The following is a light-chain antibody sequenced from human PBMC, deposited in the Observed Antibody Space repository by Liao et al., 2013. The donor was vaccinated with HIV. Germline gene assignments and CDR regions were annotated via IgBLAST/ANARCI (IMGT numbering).Light chain of an antibody. CDR1: SIGSKS. CDR2: YDN. V-gene: IGLV3-21*01. J-gene: IGLJ3*02. Sequence: SYELTQPPSVSVAPGKTASITCGGNSIGSKSVHWYQQKPGQAPVLVIYYDNDRPSGIPERFSGSNSGNTATLTISGTQAMDEADYYCQAWDSSTEVFGGGTKLTVL. CDR3: QAWDSSTEV.